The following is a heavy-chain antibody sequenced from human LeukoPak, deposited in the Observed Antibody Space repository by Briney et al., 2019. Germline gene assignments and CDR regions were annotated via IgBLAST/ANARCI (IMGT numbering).Heavy chain of an antibody. D-gene: IGHD6-19*01. J-gene: IGHJ4*02. V-gene: IGHV3-23*01. CDR3: AKTTTGYSSGRFPGWPVDY. CDR1: GFTFSSYA. Sequence: GGSLRLSCAASGFTFSSYAMYWVRQAPGKGLEWVSGIFGSGGSTHYADSVKGRFTISRDNSKNTVYLQMNSLRAEDTAVYYCAKTTTGYSSGRFPGWPVDYWGQGTLVTVYS. CDR2: IFGSGGST.